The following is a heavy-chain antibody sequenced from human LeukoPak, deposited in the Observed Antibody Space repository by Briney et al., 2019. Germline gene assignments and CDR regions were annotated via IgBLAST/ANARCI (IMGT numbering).Heavy chain of an antibody. Sequence: SETLSLTCTVSGGSISNYYWSWIRQPPGKGLEWIGNIYYSGSTNYNPSLKGRVTMSVDTSKNQFSLRLSSVTAADTAVYYCARRSGGNWESFYFDYWGQGTLVTVSS. CDR2: IYYSGST. J-gene: IGHJ4*02. CDR1: GGSISNYY. V-gene: IGHV4-59*08. CDR3: ARRSGGNWESFYFDY. D-gene: IGHD2-15*01.